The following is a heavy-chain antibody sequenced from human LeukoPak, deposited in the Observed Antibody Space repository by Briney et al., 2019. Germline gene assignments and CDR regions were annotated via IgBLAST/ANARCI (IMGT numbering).Heavy chain of an antibody. V-gene: IGHV3-7*05. D-gene: IGHD6-19*01. CDR1: GFTFSSYW. CDR3: ARSSKAESTRYSSGWYSGPPYYYGMDV. J-gene: IGHJ6*02. CDR2: IKQDGGEK. Sequence: GGSLRLSYAASGFTFSSYWMSWVRQAPGKGPEWVANIKQDGGEKYYVDSVKGRFTISRDKAKNSLYLQMNSLRAEDTAVYYCARSSKAESTRYSSGWYSGPPYYYGMDVWGQGTTVTVSS.